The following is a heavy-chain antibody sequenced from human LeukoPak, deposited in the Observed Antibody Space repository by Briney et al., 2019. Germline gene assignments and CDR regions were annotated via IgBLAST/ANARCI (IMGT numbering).Heavy chain of an antibody. D-gene: IGHD5-12*01. Sequence: GGSLRLSCAASGFTFSSYGMHWARQAPGKGLEWVAVIWDDGSNKYYADSVKGRFTISRDNSKNTLYLQMNSLRAEDTAVYYCARDGLVATIGMDVWGQGTTVTVSS. CDR2: IWDDGSNK. CDR1: GFTFSSYG. J-gene: IGHJ6*02. CDR3: ARDGLVATIGMDV. V-gene: IGHV3-33*01.